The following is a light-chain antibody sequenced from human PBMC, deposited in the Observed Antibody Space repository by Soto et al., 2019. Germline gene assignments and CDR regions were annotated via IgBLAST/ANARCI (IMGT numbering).Light chain of an antibody. Sequence: EIVLTQSPGTLSLSPGERATLSCRASQSVSSSYLAWYQQKPGQAPRLLIYDASNRATGTPARFSGSGSGTDFTLTISSLGPEDSAVYYCQQRYVWLTFGGGTKVDIK. J-gene: IGKJ4*01. CDR2: DAS. V-gene: IGKV3D-20*02. CDR1: QSVSSSY. CDR3: QQRYVWLT.